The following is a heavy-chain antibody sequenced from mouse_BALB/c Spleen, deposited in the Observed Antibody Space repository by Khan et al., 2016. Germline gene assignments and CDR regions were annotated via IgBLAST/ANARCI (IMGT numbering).Heavy chain of an antibody. J-gene: IGHJ4*01. CDR1: GYSITSDYA. CDR2: ITYSGTT. V-gene: IGHV3-2*02. CDR3: ARWLDAMDY. D-gene: IGHD2-2*01. Sequence: EVQLQESGPGLVKPSQSLSLTCTVTGYSITSDYAWNWIRQFPGKKLEWMGYITYSGTTTYNPSLKSRISITRDTSKNQFFLQLNSVTTDDTATYYCARWLDAMDYWGQGTSVTVSS.